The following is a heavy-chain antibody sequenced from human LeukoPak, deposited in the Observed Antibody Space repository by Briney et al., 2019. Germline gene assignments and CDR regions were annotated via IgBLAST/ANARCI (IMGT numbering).Heavy chain of an antibody. CDR2: IYQSGKT. D-gene: IGHD6-13*01. J-gene: IGHJ4*02. Sequence: SETLSLTCSVSGYSISSGYYWGWIRQPPGKGLEWMGIIYQSGKTYCNPSLESRVTISVDTSKNQFSLKMNSMTVADTAMYYCARGLPGGQLSRYDYWGQGTLVTVSS. CDR1: GYSISSGYY. CDR3: ARGLPGGQLSRYDY. V-gene: IGHV4-38-2*02.